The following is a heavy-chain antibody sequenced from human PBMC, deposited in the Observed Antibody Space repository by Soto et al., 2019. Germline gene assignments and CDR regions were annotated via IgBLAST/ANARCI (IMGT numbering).Heavy chain of an antibody. CDR1: GGSISSGDYY. Sequence: PSETLSLTCTVSGGSISSGDYYWSWVRQPPGKGLEWIGYINYSGRTYFNPSLESRVTLSVDTSKNQFSLKLSSVTAADTAVYYCARQPLSIAARPSGNYYFYYGMDVWGQGTTVTVSS. CDR3: ARQPLSIAARPSGNYYFYYGMDV. D-gene: IGHD6-6*01. V-gene: IGHV4-30-4*01. J-gene: IGHJ6*02. CDR2: INYSGRT.